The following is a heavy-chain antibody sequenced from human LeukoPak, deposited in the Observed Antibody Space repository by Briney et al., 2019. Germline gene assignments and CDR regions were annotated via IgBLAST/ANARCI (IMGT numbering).Heavy chain of an antibody. CDR1: GFTFSNYW. Sequence: GSLRLSCAASGFTFSNYWMIWVRQAPGKVLVGVSRINSDGRSTTYAYAVKGRFTISRDNAKNTLYLQMNSLRAEDTAVYYCARGGSSGSVDYWGQGTLVTVSS. D-gene: IGHD3-10*01. V-gene: IGHV3-74*01. J-gene: IGHJ4*02. CDR3: ARGGSSGSVDY. CDR2: INSDGRST.